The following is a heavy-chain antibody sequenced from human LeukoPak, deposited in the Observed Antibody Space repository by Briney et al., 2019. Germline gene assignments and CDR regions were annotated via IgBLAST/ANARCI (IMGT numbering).Heavy chain of an antibody. CDR2: ISAYNGNT. CDR1: GYTFTSYG. Sequence: ASVKVSCKASGYTFTSYGISWVRQAPGQGLEWMGWISAYNGNTNYAQKLQGRVTMTTDTSTSTAYMELRSLRSDDTAVYYCARDSRSTRSGSLTTACVHWGQGTLVTVSS. J-gene: IGHJ4*02. D-gene: IGHD3-3*01. V-gene: IGHV1-18*01. CDR3: ARDSRSTRSGSLTTACVH.